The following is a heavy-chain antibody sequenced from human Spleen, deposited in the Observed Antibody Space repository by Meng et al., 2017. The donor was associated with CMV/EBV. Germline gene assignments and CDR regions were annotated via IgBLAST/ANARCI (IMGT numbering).Heavy chain of an antibody. V-gene: IGHV1-2*02. CDR2: INPDSGAT. D-gene: IGHD2-2*01. CDR1: GYTFSDYY. Sequence: ASVKVSCKASGYTFSDYYMHWVRQAPGQGLEWMGWINPDSGATKYAQRFQGRVTMTRDTSISTAYMELSMLRSDDSAVYYCARKEDIVVVPAAVDRDYWVQGTLVTVSS. J-gene: IGHJ4*02. CDR3: ARKEDIVVVPAAVDRDY.